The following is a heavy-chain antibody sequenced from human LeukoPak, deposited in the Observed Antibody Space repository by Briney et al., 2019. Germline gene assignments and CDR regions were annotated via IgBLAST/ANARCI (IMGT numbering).Heavy chain of an antibody. CDR3: VRGRSGFYFDY. J-gene: IGHJ4*02. D-gene: IGHD3-22*01. CDR1: GFTFSSYW. Sequence: GGSLRLSCAASGFTFSSYWMHWVRQAPGEGLVWVSRINTDGSSAIHADSVKGRFTISRDNAKNTLYVQMNSLRDEDTAVYYCVRGRSGFYFDYWGQGTLVTVSS. CDR2: INTDGSSA. V-gene: IGHV3-74*01.